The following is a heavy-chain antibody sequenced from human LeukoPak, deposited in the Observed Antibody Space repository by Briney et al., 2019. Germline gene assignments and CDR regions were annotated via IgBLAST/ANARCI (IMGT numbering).Heavy chain of an antibody. J-gene: IGHJ5*02. Sequence: GGSLRLSCAASGFTFRSYEMNWVRQAPGKGLEWVSYISSGGSTKYYADSLKGRFTISRDNAKNSLSLQMNSLRAEDTAVYYCARMDDLRFDPWGQGTLLTVSS. D-gene: IGHD1-1*01. CDR2: ISSGGSTK. CDR1: GFTFRSYE. V-gene: IGHV3-48*03. CDR3: ARMDDLRFDP.